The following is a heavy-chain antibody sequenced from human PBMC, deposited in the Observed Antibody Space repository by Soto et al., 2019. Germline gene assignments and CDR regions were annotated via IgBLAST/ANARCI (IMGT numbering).Heavy chain of an antibody. D-gene: IGHD2-15*01. V-gene: IGHV4-4*02. J-gene: IGHJ4*02. CDR2: IYHSGNT. Sequence: PSETLSLTCAVSGGSISSSNWWTWVRQAPGKGLEWIGEIYHSGNTYYNPSLKGRVTISVDRSNNQFSLKLSSVTAADTAVYYGARVLDYWGQGTLVTVSS. CDR1: GGSISSSNW. CDR3: ARVLDY.